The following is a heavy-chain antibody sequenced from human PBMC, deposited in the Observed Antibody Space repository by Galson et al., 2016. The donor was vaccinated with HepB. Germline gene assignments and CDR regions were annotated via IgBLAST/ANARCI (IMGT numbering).Heavy chain of an antibody. CDR3: AIDILTGYDDAFDI. V-gene: IGHV7-4-1*02. Sequence: SVKVSCKASGYTLISYAMNWVRQAPGQGLEWMGRINTNTGNTAYAQGFTGRFVFSLDTSVNTAYLHISSLKVEDTAVYYCAIDILTGYDDAFDIWGQGTMVAVSS. J-gene: IGHJ3*02. CDR1: GYTLISYA. D-gene: IGHD3-9*01. CDR2: INTNTGNT.